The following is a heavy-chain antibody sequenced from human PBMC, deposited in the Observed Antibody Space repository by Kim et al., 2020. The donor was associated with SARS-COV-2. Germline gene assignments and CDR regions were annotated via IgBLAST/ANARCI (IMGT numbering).Heavy chain of an antibody. D-gene: IGHD2-21*01. V-gene: IGHV3-33*06. J-gene: IGHJ6*02. CDR3: AKELPGDPPPPYYYYGMDV. CDR1: GFTFSSYG. CDR2: IWYDGSNK. Sequence: GGSLRLSCAASGFTFSSYGMHWVRQAPGKGLEWVAVIWYDGSNKYYADSVKGRFTISRDNSKNTLYLQMNSLRAEDTAVYYCAKELPGDPPPPYYYYGMDVWGQGTTVTVSS.